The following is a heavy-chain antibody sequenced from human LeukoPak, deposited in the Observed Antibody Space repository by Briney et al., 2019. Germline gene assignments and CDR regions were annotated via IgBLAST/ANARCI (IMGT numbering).Heavy chain of an antibody. V-gene: IGHV3-30-3*01. CDR2: ISYDGSNK. J-gene: IGHJ4*02. D-gene: IGHD3-10*01. CDR1: GFTFSSYA. CDR3: ARGAYYYGSGTWGYYFDY. Sequence: GRSLRLSCAASGFTFSSYAMHWVRQAPGKGLEWVAVISYDGSNKYYADSVKGRFTISRDNSKNTLYLQMNSLRAEDTAVYYCARGAYYYGSGTWGYYFDYWGQGTLVTVSS.